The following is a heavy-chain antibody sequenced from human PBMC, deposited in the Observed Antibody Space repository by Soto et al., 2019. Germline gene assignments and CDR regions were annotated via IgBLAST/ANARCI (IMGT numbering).Heavy chain of an antibody. J-gene: IGHJ4*02. CDR1: GFTFSSYS. D-gene: IGHD4-17*01. Sequence: GASLRLSSAASGFTFSSYSMNWVLQATGKGLEWVSSISSSSSYIYYADSVKGRFTISRDNAKNSLYLQMNSLRAEDTAVYYCATRGTYGDYLDYWGQGTLVTVSS. CDR3: ATRGTYGDYLDY. CDR2: ISSSSSYI. V-gene: IGHV3-21*01.